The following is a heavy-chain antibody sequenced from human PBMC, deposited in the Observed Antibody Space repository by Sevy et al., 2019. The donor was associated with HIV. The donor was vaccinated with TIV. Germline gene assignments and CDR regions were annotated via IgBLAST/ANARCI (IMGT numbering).Heavy chain of an antibody. CDR1: GFTFSNAW. Sequence: GGSLRLSCAASGFTFSNAWMSWVRQAPGKGLEWVGRIKSKTDGGTTDYVAPVKGRFTISRDDSKNTLYLQMNSLKTKDTAVYYCTSSYYDYVWGSYRSNDYWGQGTLVTVSS. V-gene: IGHV3-15*01. CDR2: IKSKTDGGTT. D-gene: IGHD3-16*02. CDR3: TSSYYDYVWGSYRSNDY. J-gene: IGHJ4*02.